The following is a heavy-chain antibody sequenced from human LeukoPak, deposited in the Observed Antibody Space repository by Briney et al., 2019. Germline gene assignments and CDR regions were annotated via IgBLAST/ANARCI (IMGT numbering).Heavy chain of an antibody. V-gene: IGHV3-21*01. CDR3: ARADCSSSTCYLRRSWFDP. J-gene: IGHJ5*02. D-gene: IGHD2-2*01. CDR1: GFTLSNYD. CDR2: ISTSSRYI. Sequence: GGSLRLSCAASGFTLSNYDMNWVRQAPGKGLEWVSSISTSSRYIYYKDSVRGRFTISRDDVKNSLYLEMNSLRAEDTAAYYCARADCSSSTCYLRRSWFDPWGQGTLVTVSS.